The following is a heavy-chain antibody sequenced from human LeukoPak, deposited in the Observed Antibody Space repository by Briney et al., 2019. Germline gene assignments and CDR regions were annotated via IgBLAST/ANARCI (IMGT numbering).Heavy chain of an antibody. D-gene: IGHD6-13*01. J-gene: IGHJ3*02. Sequence: SETLSLTCTVSGGSISSGSYYWSWIRQPAGKGLEWIGRIYTSGSTNYNPSLKSRVTISVDTSKNQFSLKLSSVTAADTAVYYCARGPQSSSWYGVDAFDIWGQGTMVTVSS. V-gene: IGHV4-61*02. CDR2: IYTSGST. CDR3: ARGPQSSSWYGVDAFDI. CDR1: GGSISSGSYY.